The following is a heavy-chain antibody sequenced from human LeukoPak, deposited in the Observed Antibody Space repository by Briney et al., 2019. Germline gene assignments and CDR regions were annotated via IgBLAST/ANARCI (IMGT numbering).Heavy chain of an antibody. CDR3: ARGREDYGDYCDAFDI. V-gene: IGHV3-20*04. CDR2: INWNGGST. J-gene: IGHJ3*02. D-gene: IGHD4-17*01. Sequence: GGSLRLSCAASGFTFDDYGMSWVRQAPGKGLEWVSGINWNGGSTGYADSMKGRFTISRDNAKNSLYLQMNSLRAEDTALYYCARGREDYGDYCDAFDIWGQGTMVTVSS. CDR1: GFTFDDYG.